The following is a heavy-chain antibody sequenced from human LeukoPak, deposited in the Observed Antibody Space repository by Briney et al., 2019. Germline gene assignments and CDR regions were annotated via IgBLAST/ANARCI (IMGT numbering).Heavy chain of an antibody. D-gene: IGHD1-26*01. Sequence: GASVKVSCEASGYTFSNSGISWVRQAPGQGLAWMGWISAYNGDTNYAQKFQGRVTMTTDTSTSTAYMELRSLRSDDTAVYYCARDSGTYSYFDYWGQGTLVTVSS. CDR1: GYTFSNSG. J-gene: IGHJ4*02. CDR3: ARDSGTYSYFDY. CDR2: ISAYNGDT. V-gene: IGHV1-18*01.